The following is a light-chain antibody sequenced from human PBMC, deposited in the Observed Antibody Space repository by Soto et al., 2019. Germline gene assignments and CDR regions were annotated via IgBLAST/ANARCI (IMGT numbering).Light chain of an antibody. CDR1: SSDVGSYNL. J-gene: IGLJ1*01. CDR2: EVS. CDR3: CSYAGSRTLYV. V-gene: IGLV2-23*02. Sequence: HSVLTQPASVSGSPGQSITISCTGTSSDVGSYNLVSWYQQYPGKAPKVMIYEVSKRPSGVSNRFSGSASGNTASLTISGLQAEDEADYYCCSYAGSRTLYVFGTGTKLTVL.